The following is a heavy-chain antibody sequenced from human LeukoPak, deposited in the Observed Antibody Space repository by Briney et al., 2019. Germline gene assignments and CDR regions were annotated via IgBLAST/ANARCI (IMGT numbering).Heavy chain of an antibody. CDR2: IYNSGST. CDR3: ARFYGGNSAGWFDP. V-gene: IGHV4-59*11. CDR1: GGSTRRHY. Sequence: PSETLSLTCTVSGGSTRRHYWSWIRQTPGKGLEWIGCIYNSGSTRYNPSLMSRVTISEDPSKNQFSLKLSSVTAADTAVYYCARFYGGNSAGWFDPWGQGTLVTVSS. J-gene: IGHJ5*02. D-gene: IGHD4-23*01.